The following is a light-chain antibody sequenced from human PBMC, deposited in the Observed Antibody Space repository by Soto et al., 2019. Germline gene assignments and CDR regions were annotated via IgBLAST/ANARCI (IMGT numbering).Light chain of an antibody. CDR1: QSISSW. V-gene: IGKV1-5*01. CDR2: DAS. CDR3: QQYNSSPYT. J-gene: IGKJ2*01. Sequence: DIQMTQSTPTLSASVGDRVTITCRASQSISSWLAWYQQKPGKAPKLLIYDASSLESGVPSRFSGSGSGTEFTLTISSLQPDDFATYYCQQYNSSPYTFGQGTKLEIK.